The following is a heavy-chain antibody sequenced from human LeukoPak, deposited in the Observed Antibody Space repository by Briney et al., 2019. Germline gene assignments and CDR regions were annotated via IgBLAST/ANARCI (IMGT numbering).Heavy chain of an antibody. V-gene: IGHV3-43*01. Sequence: GGSLRLSCATSGFNFDRYTIHWVRQAPGKGLEWVSLAGWAGGTTYYSDSVRGRFTISRDSGKNSVYLQMNSLTTDDTAFYFCTKELDTMFFDYWGQGALVTVSS. D-gene: IGHD5-18*01. J-gene: IGHJ4*02. CDR3: TKELDTMFFDY. CDR2: AGWAGGTT. CDR1: GFNFDRYT.